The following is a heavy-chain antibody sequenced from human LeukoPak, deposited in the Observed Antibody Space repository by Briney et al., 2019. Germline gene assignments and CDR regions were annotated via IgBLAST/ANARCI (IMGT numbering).Heavy chain of an antibody. V-gene: IGHV4-34*01. CDR1: GGSFSGYY. CDR3: ARGARYYGSGTVGNYYYYMDV. J-gene: IGHJ6*03. D-gene: IGHD3-10*01. Sequence: PSETLSLTCAVYGGSFSGYYWSWIRQPPGKGLEWIGEINHSGSTNYNPSLKSRVTISVDTSKNQFSLKLSSATAADTAVYYCARGARYYGSGTVGNYYYYMDVWGKGTTVTVSS. CDR2: INHSGST.